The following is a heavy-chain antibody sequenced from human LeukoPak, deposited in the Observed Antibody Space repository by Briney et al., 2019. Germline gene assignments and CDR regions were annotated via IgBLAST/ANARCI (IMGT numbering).Heavy chain of an antibody. Sequence: GGSLRLSCVASGFTLSSYPLSWVRQAPGKGLEWVANIKPDGSEKFHVDSVKGRFTISRDNSKSSLSLQMNSLRAEDTAVYYCARYGLTAALDFWGQGTLVTVSS. CDR2: IKPDGSEK. V-gene: IGHV3-7*01. D-gene: IGHD2-21*02. J-gene: IGHJ4*02. CDR3: ARYGLTAALDF. CDR1: GFTLSSYP.